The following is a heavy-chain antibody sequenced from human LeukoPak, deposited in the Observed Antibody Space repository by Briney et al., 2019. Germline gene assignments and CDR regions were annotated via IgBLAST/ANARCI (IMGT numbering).Heavy chain of an antibody. Sequence: GGCLRLSCAASGFTFSSNFMSWVRQAPGEGVGWVSVIYSGGSTYYPSSVKGRFTISRDNSKNTLYLQMNSLRAEDTAVYYCARGSYYPDYWGQGTLVTVSS. CDR2: IYSGGST. CDR1: GFTFSSNF. V-gene: IGHV3-53*01. D-gene: IGHD1-26*01. CDR3: ARGSYYPDY. J-gene: IGHJ4*02.